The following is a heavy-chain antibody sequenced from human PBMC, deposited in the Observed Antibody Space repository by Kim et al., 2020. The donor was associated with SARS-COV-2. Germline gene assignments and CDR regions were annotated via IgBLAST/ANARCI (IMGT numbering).Heavy chain of an antibody. Sequence: SMRRRFTNSRDNSKNTLYLPMNSLRPEDTAVYYCARSPFSGSYRFLSGYWGQGTLVTVSS. J-gene: IGHJ4*02. CDR3: ARSPFSGSYRFLSGY. V-gene: IGHV3-66*01. D-gene: IGHD1-26*01.